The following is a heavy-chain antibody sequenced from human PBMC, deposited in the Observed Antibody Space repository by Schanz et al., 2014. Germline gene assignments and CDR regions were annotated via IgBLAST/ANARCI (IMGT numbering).Heavy chain of an antibody. CDR1: GYTFSDYY. D-gene: IGHD3-22*01. CDR2: INPNTGGT. V-gene: IGHV1-2*04. J-gene: IGHJ6*02. CDR3: ARDDRAYYYGMDV. Sequence: VQSVHSGTEVQKLGASVKVSCTASGYTFSDYYIHWVRQAPGQGLEWMGWINPNTGGTNFAQKFQGWVTVTRDTSISTVYMELSRVTYEDTAVYYCARDDRAYYYGMDVWGQGTTVTVSS.